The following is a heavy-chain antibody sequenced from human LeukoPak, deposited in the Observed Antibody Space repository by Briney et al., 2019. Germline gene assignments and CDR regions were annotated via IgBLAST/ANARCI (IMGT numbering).Heavy chain of an antibody. Sequence: ASVKVSCKASGYTFTGYYMHWVRQAPGQGLEWMGWINPNSGGTNYAQKFQGRVTMTRDTSISTAYMELSRLRSDDTAVYYCARDAWTVTTVNWFDPWGQGTLVTVSS. CDR1: GYTFTGYY. J-gene: IGHJ5*02. CDR3: ARDAWTVTTVNWFDP. CDR2: INPNSGGT. V-gene: IGHV1-2*02. D-gene: IGHD4-11*01.